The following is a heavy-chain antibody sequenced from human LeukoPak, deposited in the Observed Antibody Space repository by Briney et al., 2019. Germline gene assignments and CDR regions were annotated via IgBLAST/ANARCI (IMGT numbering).Heavy chain of an antibody. CDR3: ARGYRPFDI. Sequence: SETLSLTCTVSGGSISSYYWSWIRQPPGKGLEWIGYIYYSGSTNYNPSLKSRVTISVDTSKNQFSLKLSSVTAADTAVYYCARGYRPFDIWGQGTMVTVSS. CDR2: IYYSGST. V-gene: IGHV4-59*08. J-gene: IGHJ3*02. CDR1: GGSISSYY. D-gene: IGHD6-13*01.